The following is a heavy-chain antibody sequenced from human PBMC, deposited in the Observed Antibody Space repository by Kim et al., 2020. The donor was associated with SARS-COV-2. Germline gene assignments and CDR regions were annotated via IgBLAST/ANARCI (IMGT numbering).Heavy chain of an antibody. J-gene: IGHJ6*02. CDR3: ARDVYSSGTVGTMDV. CDR2: ISFDGSRE. CDR1: GFSFDSHA. Sequence: GGSLRLSCAPSGFSFDSHAMHWVRQAPGKGLEWVAVISFDGSREYYAESVEGRFTIARDNARNILYLQMNNLRAEDTSVYSCARDVYSSGTVGTMDVWGQGTTVIVSS. V-gene: IGHV3-30*12. D-gene: IGHD6-25*01.